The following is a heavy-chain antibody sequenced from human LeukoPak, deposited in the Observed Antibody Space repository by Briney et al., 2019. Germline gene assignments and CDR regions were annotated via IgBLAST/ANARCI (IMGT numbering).Heavy chain of an antibody. D-gene: IGHD5-18*01. Sequence: SGPTLVNPTETLTQTCTVSGFSLSNARMGVSWIRQPPGKALEWLAHIFWNDEKSYSTSLKSRLTISKDTSKSQVVLTMTNMDPVDTATYYCARIAPHTALVTNWFAPWGRGTLVTVSS. V-gene: IGHV2-26*01. CDR2: IFWNDEK. CDR1: GFSLSNARMG. J-gene: IGHJ5*02. CDR3: ARIAPHTALVTNWFAP.